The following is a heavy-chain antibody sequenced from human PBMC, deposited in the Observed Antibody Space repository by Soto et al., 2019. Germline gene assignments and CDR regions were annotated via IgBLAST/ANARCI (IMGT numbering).Heavy chain of an antibody. J-gene: IGHJ6*02. CDR1: GGSISSGGYS. Sequence: SETLSLTCAVSGGSISSGGYSWSWIRQPPGKMLEWIGEIYHSGSTNYNPSLKSRVTISVDKSKNQFSLKLSSVTAADTAVYYCAMSPDSSRYYPRRYYYGMDVWGQGTTVTVSS. CDR2: IYHSGST. CDR3: AMSPDSSRYYPRRYYYGMDV. D-gene: IGHD3-22*01. V-gene: IGHV4-30-2*01.